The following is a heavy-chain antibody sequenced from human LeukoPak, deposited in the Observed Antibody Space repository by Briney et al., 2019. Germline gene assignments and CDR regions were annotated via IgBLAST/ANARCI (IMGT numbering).Heavy chain of an antibody. CDR2: INPSGGST. D-gene: IGHD6-25*01. CDR3: ARDAVQTRSENWFDP. V-gene: IGHV1-46*01. CDR1: GYTFTSYY. Sequence: AASVKVSCKASGYTFTSYYMRWVRQAPGQGLEWMGIINPSGGSTSYAQKFQGRVTMTRDTSTSTVYMELSSLRSEDTAVYYCARDAVQTRSENWFDPWGQGTLVTVSS. J-gene: IGHJ5*02.